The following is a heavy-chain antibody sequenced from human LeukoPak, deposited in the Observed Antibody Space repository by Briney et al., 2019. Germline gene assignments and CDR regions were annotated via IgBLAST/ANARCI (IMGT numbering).Heavy chain of an antibody. J-gene: IGHJ4*02. Sequence: GGSLRLSCAASGFTFSRDSMNWVRQAPGKGLEWVSYINGGGSPIYYADSVRGRFTISRDNTKNSLYLQLSSLRAEDTAVYYCARRVTIFGVVIIRYFDYWGQGTLVTVSS. CDR3: ARRVTIFGVVIIRYFDY. V-gene: IGHV3-48*04. CDR2: INGGGSPI. D-gene: IGHD3-3*01. CDR1: GFTFSRDS.